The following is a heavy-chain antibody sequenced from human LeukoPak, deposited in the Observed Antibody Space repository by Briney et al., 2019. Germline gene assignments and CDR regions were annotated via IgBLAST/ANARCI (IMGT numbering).Heavy chain of an antibody. D-gene: IGHD3-3*01. CDR2: MYSGGST. CDR3: AKATDVRSAYQETYPFVS. J-gene: IGHJ4*02. Sequence: PGGSLRLSCAVSGFTVKKKYMTWVRQAPGKGLEWVAVMYSGGSTDYADSVKGRFTISRDNSNNALYLQMNSLRVDDTAEYFCAKATDVRSAYQETYPFVSWGQGTQVRVAS. V-gene: IGHV3-66*02. CDR1: GFTVKKKY.